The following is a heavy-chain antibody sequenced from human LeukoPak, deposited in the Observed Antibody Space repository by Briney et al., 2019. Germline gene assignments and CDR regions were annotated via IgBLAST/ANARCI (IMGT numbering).Heavy chain of an antibody. CDR1: GFTFSSYA. D-gene: IGHD3-3*01. CDR2: ISYDGSNK. CDR3: ARAGSFSAARTAGWDFWSGYTPDLYYFDY. V-gene: IGHV3-30-3*01. J-gene: IGHJ4*02. Sequence: GGSLRLSCAASGFTFSSYAMHWVRQAPGKGLEWVAVISYDGSNKYYADSVKGRFTISRDNSKNTLYLQMNSLRAEDTAVYYCARAGSFSAARTAGWDFWSGYTPDLYYFDYWGQGTLVTVSS.